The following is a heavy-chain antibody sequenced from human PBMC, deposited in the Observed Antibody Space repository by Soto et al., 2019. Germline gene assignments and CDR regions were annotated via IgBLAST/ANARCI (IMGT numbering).Heavy chain of an antibody. CDR2: IWYDGSNK. CDR1: GFTFSSYG. J-gene: IGHJ4*02. Sequence: GGSLRLSCAASGFTFSSYGMHWVRQAPGKGLEWVAVIWYDGSNKYYADSVKGRFTISRDNSKNTLYLQMNSLRAEDTAVYYCARGVVPLYDYVWGSYSENPNVLSENGTDFDYWGQGTLVTVSS. D-gene: IGHD3-16*01. CDR3: ARGVVPLYDYVWGSYSENPNVLSENGTDFDY. V-gene: IGHV3-33*01.